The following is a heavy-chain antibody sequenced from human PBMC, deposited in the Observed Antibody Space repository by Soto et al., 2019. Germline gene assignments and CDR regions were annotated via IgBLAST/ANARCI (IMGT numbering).Heavy chain of an antibody. J-gene: IGHJ4*02. V-gene: IGHV3-30*18. CDR3: AKDSLRRGGYSSGGHYYFAY. Sequence: QVQLVESGGGVVQPGRSLRLSCAASGFTFSSYGMHWVRQAPGKGLEWVAVISYDGSNKYYADSVKGRFTISRDNSKNTLYLQMNSLRAEDTAVYYCAKDSLRRGGYSSGGHYYFAYWGQGTLVTVSS. CDR1: GFTFSSYG. D-gene: IGHD2-21*02. CDR2: ISYDGSNK.